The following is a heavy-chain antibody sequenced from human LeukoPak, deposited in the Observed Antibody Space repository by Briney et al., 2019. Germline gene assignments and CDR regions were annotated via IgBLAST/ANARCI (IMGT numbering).Heavy chain of an antibody. Sequence: GASVKVSCKASVGTLSDYVFTWVRQAPGQGLEWMGGIIPIFGTLNYTYKFQGRVTLTAEESPSTAYMDQSSLRSEDTAVYCCARGGEQFLTANALDIWGQGTMVTVSS. J-gene: IGHJ3*02. CDR3: ARGGEQFLTANALDI. CDR1: VGTLSDYV. V-gene: IGHV1-69*13. D-gene: IGHD1/OR15-1a*01. CDR2: IIPIFGTL.